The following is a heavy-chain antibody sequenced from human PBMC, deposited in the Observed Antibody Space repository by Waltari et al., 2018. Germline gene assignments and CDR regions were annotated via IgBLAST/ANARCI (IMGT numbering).Heavy chain of an antibody. CDR2: INSDGIST. V-gene: IGHV3-74*01. CDR1: GFTFSSYW. J-gene: IGHJ4*02. CDR3: ATVRRDGYNDPFDY. D-gene: IGHD5-12*01. Sequence: EVQLVESGGGLVQPGGSLRLSCAASGFTFSSYWIHWVRQAPGKGLVCGSRINSDGISTSYADSVKGRFTISRDNAKNTRYLQMNSLRAEDTAVYYCATVRRDGYNDPFDYWGQGTLVTVSS.